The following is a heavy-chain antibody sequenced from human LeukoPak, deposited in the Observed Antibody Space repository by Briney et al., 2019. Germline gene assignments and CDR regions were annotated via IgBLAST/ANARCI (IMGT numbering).Heavy chain of an antibody. J-gene: IGHJ5*02. CDR1: GVSVRSYF. V-gene: IGHV4-59*02. CDR3: TREEGAWGYGSSGFDT. CDR2: MSYSGIN. Sequence: SETLSLTCSVSGVSVRSYFWSWIRQTPGKGLEWIGFMSYSGINNYNLSLKSRVTILLDTSRNQFSLRLNSVTAADTAIYYCTREEGAWGYGSSGFDTWGQGILVTVSS. D-gene: IGHD3-10*01.